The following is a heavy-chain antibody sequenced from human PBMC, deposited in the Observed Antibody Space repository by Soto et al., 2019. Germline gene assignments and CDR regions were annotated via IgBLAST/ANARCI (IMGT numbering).Heavy chain of an antibody. Sequence: ASVKVSCKASGYTFTSYAMHWVRQAPGQRLEWMGWINAGNGNTKYSQKFQGRVTITRDTSASTAYMELSSLRSEDTAVYYCARGLLIAAAGNYWGQGTLVTVSS. CDR1: GYTFTSYA. D-gene: IGHD6-13*01. J-gene: IGHJ4*02. CDR2: INAGNGNT. V-gene: IGHV1-3*01. CDR3: ARGLLIAAAGNY.